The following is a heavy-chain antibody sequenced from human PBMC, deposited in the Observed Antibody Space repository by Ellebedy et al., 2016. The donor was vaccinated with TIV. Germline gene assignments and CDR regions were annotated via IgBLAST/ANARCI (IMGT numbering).Heavy chain of an antibody. J-gene: IGHJ4*02. V-gene: IGHV3-7*01. CDR2: MRQDGREE. CDR3: ARENGYYFDY. Sequence: GESLKISCAASGFTLSTYWMNWVRQAPGKGLEWVASMRQDGREEYFVDPVKGRFTISRDNTKNSLYLQMNSLRAEDTAVYFCARENGYYFDYWGQGTLVIVSS. D-gene: IGHD6-25*01. CDR1: GFTLSTYW.